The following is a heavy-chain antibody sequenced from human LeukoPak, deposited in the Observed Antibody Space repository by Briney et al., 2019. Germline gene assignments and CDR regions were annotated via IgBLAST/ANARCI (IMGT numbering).Heavy chain of an antibody. D-gene: IGHD4-17*01. V-gene: IGHV4-39*07. CDR2: IYYSGST. J-gene: IGHJ3*02. CDR1: GGSISSSSYY. CDR3: AREDDYDVNDAFDI. Sequence: PSETLSLTCTVSGGSISSSSYYWGWIRQPPGKGLEWIGSIYYSGSTYYNSSLKSRVTISVDTSKNQFSLKLSSVTAADTAVYYCAREDDYDVNDAFDIWGQGTMVTVSS.